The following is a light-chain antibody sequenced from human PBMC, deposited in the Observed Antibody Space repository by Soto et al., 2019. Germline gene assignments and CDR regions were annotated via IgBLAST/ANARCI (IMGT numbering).Light chain of an antibody. CDR1: QSISSW. V-gene: IGKV1-5*03. Sequence: DIQMTQSPSTLSASVGDRVTITCRASQSISSWLAWYQQKPGKAPKLLIYKASTLKSGVPSRFSGCGSGTEFTLTISSLQPDDFATYYCQHYNSYSEAVGLGTKVDIK. J-gene: IGKJ1*01. CDR2: KAS. CDR3: QHYNSYSEA.